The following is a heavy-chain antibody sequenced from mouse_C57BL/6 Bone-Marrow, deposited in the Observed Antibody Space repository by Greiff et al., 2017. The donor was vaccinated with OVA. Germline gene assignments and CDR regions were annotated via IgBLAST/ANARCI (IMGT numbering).Heavy chain of an antibody. CDR3: ARQWDGWYFDV. CDR1: GFTFSDYG. D-gene: IGHD4-1*01. CDR2: ISSGSSTI. J-gene: IGHJ1*03. V-gene: IGHV5-17*01. Sequence: EVMLVESGGGLVKPGGSLKLSCAASGFTFSDYGMHWVRQAPEKGLEWVAYISSGSSTIYYADTVKGRFTLSRDNAKNTPFLHMTSLRSEDTAMYDCARQWDGWYFDVWGTGTTVTVSS.